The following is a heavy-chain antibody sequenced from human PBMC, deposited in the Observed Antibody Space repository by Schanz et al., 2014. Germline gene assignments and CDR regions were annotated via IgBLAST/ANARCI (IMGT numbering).Heavy chain of an antibody. CDR1: GFTFSSYG. J-gene: IGHJ6*02. Sequence: VQLVESGGGVVQPGRSLRLSCAASGFTFSSYGMHWVRQAPGKGLEWVANIGYDGSEKYYVDSVKGRFTISRDNSMNTVYLQMNSLRSDDAAVYYCARAQGVIRLYYGVDVWGQGTTVTVSS. CDR2: IGYDGSEK. CDR3: ARAQGVIRLYYGVDV. D-gene: IGHD3-10*01. V-gene: IGHV3-33*01.